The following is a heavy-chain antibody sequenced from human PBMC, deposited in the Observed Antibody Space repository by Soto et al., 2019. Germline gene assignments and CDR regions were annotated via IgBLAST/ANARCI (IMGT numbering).Heavy chain of an antibody. D-gene: IGHD5-12*01. J-gene: IGHJ4*02. CDR2: IFSNDEK. CDR3: ARIELYSGYDYLDY. Sequence: GSCPTLVNPTETLTLTCTVSGLSLSNARMGVSWIRQPPGKALEWLAHIFSNDEKSYSTSLKSRLTISKDTSKSQVVLTMTNMDPVDTATYYCARIELYSGYDYLDYWGQGTLVTVSS. CDR1: GLSLSNARMG. V-gene: IGHV2-26*01.